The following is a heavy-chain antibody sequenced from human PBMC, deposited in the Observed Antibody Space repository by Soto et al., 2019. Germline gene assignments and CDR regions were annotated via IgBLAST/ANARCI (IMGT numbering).Heavy chain of an antibody. CDR1: GGTFSSYA. Sequence: QVQLVQSGAEVKKPGSSVKVSCKXXGGTFSSYAISXXXXAPGQGLEWMGGXXPIFGTANYAQKFQGRVTITADKSTSTAYMELSSLRSEDTAVYYCARADCSSTSCYRWGSYYYGMDVWGQGTTVTVSS. CDR2: XXPIFGTA. CDR3: ARADCSSTSCYRWGSYYYGMDV. J-gene: IGHJ6*02. V-gene: IGHV1-69*06. D-gene: IGHD2-2*02.